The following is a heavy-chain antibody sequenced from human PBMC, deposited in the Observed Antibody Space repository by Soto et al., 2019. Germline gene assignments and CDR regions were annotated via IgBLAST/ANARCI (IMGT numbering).Heavy chain of an antibody. V-gene: IGHV1-69*06. CDR1: VGTFSSYA. D-gene: IGHD6-13*01. CDR2: IIPIFGTA. Sequence: SVKVSCKASVGTFSSYAISWVRQAPGQGLEWMGGIIPIFGTANYAQKFQGRVTITADKSTSTAYMELSSLRSEDTAVYYCAVGVGSSSWYWFDPWGQGTLVTVSS. CDR3: AVGVGSSSWYWFDP. J-gene: IGHJ5*02.